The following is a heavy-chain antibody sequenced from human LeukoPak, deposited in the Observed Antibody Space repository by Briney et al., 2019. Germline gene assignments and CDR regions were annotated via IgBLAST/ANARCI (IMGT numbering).Heavy chain of an antibody. CDR1: GGTFSSYA. D-gene: IGHD2-2*01. CDR2: IIPIFGTA. V-gene: IGHV1-69*05. Sequence: SVKVSCKASGGTFSSYAISWVRQAPGQGLEWMGGIIPIFGTANYAQRFQGRVTITTDESTSTAYMELSSLRSEDTAVYYCASCGKQSSTSCRYNGYFDYWGQGTLVTVSS. CDR3: ASCGKQSSTSCRYNGYFDY. J-gene: IGHJ4*02.